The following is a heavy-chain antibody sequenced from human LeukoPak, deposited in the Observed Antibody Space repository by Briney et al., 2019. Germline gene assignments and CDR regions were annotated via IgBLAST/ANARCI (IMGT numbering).Heavy chain of an antibody. Sequence: PGGSLRLSCAASGFTFSSYSMNWVRQAPGKGLEWVSSISSSSSYIYYADSVKGRFTISRDNAKNSLYLQMNSLRAEDTAVYYCARGPGLEYSSSYWFDPWGQGTLVTVSS. CDR3: ARGPGLEYSSSYWFDP. CDR1: GFTFSSYS. J-gene: IGHJ5*02. CDR2: ISSSSSYI. V-gene: IGHV3-21*01. D-gene: IGHD6-6*01.